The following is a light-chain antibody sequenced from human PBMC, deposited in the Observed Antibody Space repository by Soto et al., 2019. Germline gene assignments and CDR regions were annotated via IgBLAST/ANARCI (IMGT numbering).Light chain of an antibody. J-gene: IGKJ4*01. CDR3: QQYSSSPLFT. V-gene: IGKV3-20*01. CDR1: QSVSSSY. Sequence: EIVLTQSAGTLSLSPGERATLSCRASQSVSSSYLAWYQQKPGQAPRLLFYVSSSRATGIPDRFSGSGSGTDFTLTISRLEPEDFEVYDCQQYSSSPLFTFGGGTKVEIK. CDR2: VSS.